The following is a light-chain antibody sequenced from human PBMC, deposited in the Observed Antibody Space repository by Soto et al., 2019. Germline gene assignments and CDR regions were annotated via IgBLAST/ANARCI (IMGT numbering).Light chain of an antibody. Sequence: EIVMTQSPATLSVSPGEGATLSWRASQSVSSNLAWYQQKPGQAPRLLIYAASTRATGIPARFRGSGSGTEFTLTITSLQSEDFAVYYCQQYNNWPPLTFGGGTKVEIK. CDR1: QSVSSN. V-gene: IGKV3-15*01. J-gene: IGKJ4*01. CDR2: AAS. CDR3: QQYNNWPPLT.